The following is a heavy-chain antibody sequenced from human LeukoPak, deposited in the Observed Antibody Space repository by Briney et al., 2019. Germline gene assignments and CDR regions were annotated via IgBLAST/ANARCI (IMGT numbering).Heavy chain of an antibody. V-gene: IGHV4-34*01. CDR3: SRGRFWSGNVGDAFDI. CDR1: GGSFSGYY. D-gene: IGHD3-3*01. Sequence: SETLSLTCAVYGGSFSGYYWSWICQPPGKGLEWIGEINHSGSTNYNPSLKSRVTISVDTSKNQFSLKLSSVTAADTAVYYCSRGRFWSGNVGDAFDIWGQGTMVTVSS. CDR2: INHSGST. J-gene: IGHJ3*02.